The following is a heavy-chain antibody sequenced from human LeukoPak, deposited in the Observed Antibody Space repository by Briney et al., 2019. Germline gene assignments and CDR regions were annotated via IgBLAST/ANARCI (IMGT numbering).Heavy chain of an antibody. CDR2: IKQDGSEK. V-gene: IGHV3-7*01. CDR3: ARPDLSGYDYGRYYYYYYGMDV. Sequence: HAGGSLRLSCAASGFTFSSYWMSWVRQAPGKGLEWVANIKQDGSEKYYVDSVKGRFTISRDNAKNSLYLQMNSLRAEDTAVYYCARPDLSGYDYGRYYYYYYGMDVWGQGTTVTVSS. CDR1: GFTFSSYW. J-gene: IGHJ6*02. D-gene: IGHD5-12*01.